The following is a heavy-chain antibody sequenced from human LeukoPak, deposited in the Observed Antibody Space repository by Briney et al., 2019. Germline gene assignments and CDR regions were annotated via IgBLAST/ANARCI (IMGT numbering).Heavy chain of an antibody. CDR2: IYHSGRT. J-gene: IGHJ4*02. D-gene: IGHD3-10*01. CDR3: ARDNGSGADY. V-gene: IGHV4-30-2*01. CDR1: GGFISSGGYC. Sequence: SQTLSLTCAVSGGFISSGGYCWSWIRQPPGKGLEWIGYIYHSGRTYYNPSLKSRVTISVDRSKNQFSLKLSSVTAADTAVYYCARDNGSGADYWGQGTLVTVSS.